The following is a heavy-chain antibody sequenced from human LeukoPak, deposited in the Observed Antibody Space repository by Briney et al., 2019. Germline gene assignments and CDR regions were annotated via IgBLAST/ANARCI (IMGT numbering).Heavy chain of an antibody. J-gene: IGHJ3*02. Sequence: ASVNVSCKASGYTFTSYDINWVRQATGQGLEWMGWMNPNSGNTGYAQKFQGRVTMTRNTSISTAYMELSSLRSEDTAVYYCARIIDCSSTSCYVAFDIWGQGTMVTVSS. V-gene: IGHV1-8*01. CDR1: GYTFTSYD. D-gene: IGHD2-2*01. CDR2: MNPNSGNT. CDR3: ARIIDCSSTSCYVAFDI.